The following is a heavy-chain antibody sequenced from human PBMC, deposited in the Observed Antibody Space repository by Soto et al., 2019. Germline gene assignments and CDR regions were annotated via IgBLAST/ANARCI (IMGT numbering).Heavy chain of an antibody. J-gene: IGHJ2*01. CDR3: ARVVTVVKSFHYWYFDL. Sequence: QVQLVQSGAEVKKPGSSVKVSCKASGGTFSSYAISWVRQAPGQGLEWMGGIIPSFGTANYAQKLQGRVTITADESTSTAYMELSSLRSEDTAVYYCARVVTVVKSFHYWYFDLWGRGTLVTVSS. CDR2: IIPSFGTA. CDR1: GGTFSSYA. D-gene: IGHD2-15*01. V-gene: IGHV1-69*12.